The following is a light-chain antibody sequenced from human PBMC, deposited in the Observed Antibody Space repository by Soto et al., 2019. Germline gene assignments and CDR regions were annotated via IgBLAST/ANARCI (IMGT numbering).Light chain of an antibody. V-gene: IGLV2-14*01. J-gene: IGLJ1*01. CDR1: SSDVGGYNY. Sequence: QSALTQPASVSGSPGQSIAISCTGTSSDVGGYNYFSWYQQPPGKAPKLMIYDVSHRPSGVSDRFSGAKSGNTASLTISGLQAEDEADYYCSSYATSSTYVFGTGTKVTVL. CDR3: SSYATSSTYV. CDR2: DVS.